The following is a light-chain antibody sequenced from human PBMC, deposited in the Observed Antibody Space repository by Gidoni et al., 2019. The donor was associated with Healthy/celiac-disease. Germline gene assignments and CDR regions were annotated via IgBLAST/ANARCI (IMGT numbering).Light chain of an antibody. CDR3: QQSYSTPWT. CDR2: AAS. CDR1: KSISSY. Sequence: DIQMTQSPSSLSASVGDRVTITCRASKSISSYINWYQQKPGKAPKLLIYAASSLQSGVPSRFSGSGSGTDFTLTISSLQPEDFATYYCQQSYSTPWTFGQGTKVEIK. J-gene: IGKJ1*01. V-gene: IGKV1-39*01.